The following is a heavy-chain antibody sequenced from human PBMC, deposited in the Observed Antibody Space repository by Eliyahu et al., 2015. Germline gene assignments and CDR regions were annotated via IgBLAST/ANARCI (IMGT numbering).Heavy chain of an antibody. CDR1: GDSIRTSRYY. CDR2: LYYGGST. CDR3: VRPQTQRFLDPFDL. Sequence: QLQESGPGLVKSSETVSLTCTVSGDSIRTSRYYWGWIRQPPGKGLEWIASLYYGGSTYYNLSLKSRVTLSIDTSKNQFSLKMISVTAADTAVYFCVRPQTQRFLDPFDLWGRGTLITVSS. D-gene: IGHD3-3*01. J-gene: IGHJ2*01. V-gene: IGHV4-39*01.